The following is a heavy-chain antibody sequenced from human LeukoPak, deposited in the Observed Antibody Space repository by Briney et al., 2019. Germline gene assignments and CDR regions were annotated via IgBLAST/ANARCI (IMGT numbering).Heavy chain of an antibody. J-gene: IGHJ5*02. CDR1: GYSISSGYY. CDR3: ARMSYSSGWQYNWFDP. D-gene: IGHD6-19*01. CDR2: IYHRGST. V-gene: IGHV4-38-2*01. Sequence: SETPSLTCAVSGYSISSGYYWGWIRQPPGKGLEWIGSIYHRGSTYYNPSLKSRVTISVDTSKNQFSLKLSSVTAADTAVYYCARMSYSSGWQYNWFDPWGQGTLVTVSS.